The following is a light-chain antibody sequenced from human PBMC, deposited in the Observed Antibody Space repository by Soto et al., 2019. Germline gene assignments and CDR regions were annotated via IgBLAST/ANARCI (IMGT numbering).Light chain of an antibody. CDR1: QSISTW. CDR2: DAS. J-gene: IGKJ1*01. V-gene: IGKV1-5*01. CDR3: QQYNSFPWT. Sequence: DIQMTQSPSTLSASVGDRFTITCRASQSISTWLAWYQQKPGKAPKLLIYDASSLESGVPSRFGGGGSGTEFTLTISSLQPDDFATYYCQQYNSFPWTFGQGTTGDIK.